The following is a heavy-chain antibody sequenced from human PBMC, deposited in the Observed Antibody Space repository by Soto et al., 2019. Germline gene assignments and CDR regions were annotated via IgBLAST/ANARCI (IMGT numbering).Heavy chain of an antibody. J-gene: IGHJ6*03. D-gene: IGHD4-17*01. Sequence: GGSLSLSCAVSGFHLSDHYMDWVRQASGEGLEWVGRTRNKAKGYTTEYAASVKGRFTISRDDSKNSLYLQMNSLKTEDTALYYCVKAMTIDQYYYLDVWGKGTTVTVSS. CDR1: GFHLSDHY. CDR3: VKAMTIDQYYYLDV. CDR2: TRNKAKGYTT. V-gene: IGHV3-72*01.